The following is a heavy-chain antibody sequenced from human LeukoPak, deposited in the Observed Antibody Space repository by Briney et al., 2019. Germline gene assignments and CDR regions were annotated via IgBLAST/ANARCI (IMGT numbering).Heavy chain of an antibody. CDR2: IYHSGST. CDR3: ARGSGGSGSSRPFDI. J-gene: IGHJ3*02. Sequence: SETLSLTCTVSGGSISSSSYYWGWIRQPPGKGLEWIGSIYHSGSTYYNPSLKSRVTISVDTSKNQFSLKLSSVTAADTAVYYCARGSGGSGSSRPFDIWGQGTMVTVSS. V-gene: IGHV4-39*07. D-gene: IGHD3-10*01. CDR1: GGSISSSSYY.